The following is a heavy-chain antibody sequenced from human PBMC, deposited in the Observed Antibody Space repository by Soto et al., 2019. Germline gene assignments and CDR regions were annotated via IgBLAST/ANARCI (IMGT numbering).Heavy chain of an antibody. CDR1: GASITSTTYF. Sequence: SETPSLTCTLSGASITSTTYFWAWIRQPPGKGLEWVGSIYYSGRTYYNPSLRSRVTISVDRSKNQFSLTMSSVTAADTAVYYCAKNLPRTGRFDYWGQGTSVTVS. V-gene: IGHV4-39*05. CDR2: IYYSGRT. CDR3: AKNLPRTGRFDY. J-gene: IGHJ4*02.